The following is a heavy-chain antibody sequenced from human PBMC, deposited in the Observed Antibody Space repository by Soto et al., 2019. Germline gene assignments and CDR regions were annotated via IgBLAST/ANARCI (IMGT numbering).Heavy chain of an antibody. J-gene: IGHJ4*02. D-gene: IGHD4-17*01. CDR2: VSGNGASL. CDR1: GFSFDAYA. CDR3: AKDMGHYGGNSLDS. V-gene: IGHV3-9*01. Sequence: EVQVVESGGSLIEVGGSLQLSCAASGFSFDAYAIHWVRQVPGQGLEWVSGVSGNGASLGYAESVKGRFTISRDSARNSVYLQMTSLRPEDTALYYCAKDMGHYGGNSLDSWGQGALVTVS.